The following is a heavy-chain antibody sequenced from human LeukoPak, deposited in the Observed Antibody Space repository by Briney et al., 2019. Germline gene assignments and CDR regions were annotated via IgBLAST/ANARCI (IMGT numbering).Heavy chain of an antibody. D-gene: IGHD3-16*01. CDR2: LSGSGGTT. V-gene: IGHV3-23*01. CDR1: GFTFSTYA. CDR3: ARGGGYGMDV. J-gene: IGHJ6*02. Sequence: GGSLRLSCAASGFTFSTYAMSWVRQAPGKGLEWVSTLSGSGGTTYHANSVKGRFTISRDNSKNTLYLQMNSLRAEDTAIYYCARGGGYGMDVWGQGTTVTVSS.